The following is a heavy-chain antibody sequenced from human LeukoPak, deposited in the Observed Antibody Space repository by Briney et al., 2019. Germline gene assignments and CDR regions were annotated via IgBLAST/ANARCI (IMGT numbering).Heavy chain of an antibody. CDR1: GASISSNSYC. CDR2: ISYSGST. CDR3: ARGGWNKFDY. Sequence: SETLSLTCTVSGASISSNSYCWGWIRQPPGKGLEWIGSISYSGSTYYNPTLKTRVTMSIDTSKNQFSLELSSVTAADTAVYYCARGGWNKFDYWGQGTLVTVSS. V-gene: IGHV4-39*07. J-gene: IGHJ4*02. D-gene: IGHD3-22*01.